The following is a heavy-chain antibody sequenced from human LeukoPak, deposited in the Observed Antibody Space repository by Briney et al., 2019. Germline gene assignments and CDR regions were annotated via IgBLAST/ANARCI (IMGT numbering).Heavy chain of an antibody. D-gene: IGHD3-22*01. CDR3: ARDGSITMIPFDI. J-gene: IGHJ3*02. Sequence: ASVKVSCKASGYTFTGYYMHWVRQAPGQRLEWMGRINPNSGGTNYAQKFQGRVTMTRDTSISTAYMELSRLRSDDTAVYYCARDGSITMIPFDIWGQGTMVTVSS. CDR2: INPNSGGT. V-gene: IGHV1-2*06. CDR1: GYTFTGYY.